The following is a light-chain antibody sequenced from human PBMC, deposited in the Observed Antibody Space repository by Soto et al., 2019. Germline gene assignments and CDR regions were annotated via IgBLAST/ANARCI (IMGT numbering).Light chain of an antibody. V-gene: IGKV3-20*01. CDR2: GAS. CDR1: QSVSSSF. Sequence: EIVLTQSPGTLSLSPGERATLSCRASQSVSSSFLAWYQQKPGQAPRLLIYGASSRATGIPDRFSASGSATDFTLTISRLEPEDFALYYCQRYGTSPPLTFGGGTKVEIK. CDR3: QRYGTSPPLT. J-gene: IGKJ4*01.